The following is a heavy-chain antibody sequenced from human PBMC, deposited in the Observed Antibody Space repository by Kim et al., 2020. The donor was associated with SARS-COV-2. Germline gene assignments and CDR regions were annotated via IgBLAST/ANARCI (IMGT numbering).Heavy chain of an antibody. CDR3: AKSDCAGGTCFLINY. J-gene: IGHJ4*02. CDR1: GLSFSDHA. V-gene: IGHV3-23*01. CDR2: IGGSDGTT. D-gene: IGHD2-8*02. Sequence: GGSLRLSCAASGLSFSDHAMNWVRQAPGRGLEWVSGIGGSDGTTYYADSVKARFTISRDNSRNALFLHMSALRAEDTATYYCAKSDCAGGTCFLINYWGQGTLVTVSS.